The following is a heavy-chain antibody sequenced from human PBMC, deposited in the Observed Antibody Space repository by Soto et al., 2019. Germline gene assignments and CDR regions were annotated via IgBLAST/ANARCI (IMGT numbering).Heavy chain of an antibody. D-gene: IGHD5-12*01. V-gene: IGHV1-3*04. CDR1: GYTFTNYA. CDR3: ARVSGYYLPDY. Sequence: ASVKVSCKASGYTFTNYAMHWVRQAPGQRLEWMGWINTGNGNTKYSQKFQGRVTITRDTSASTAYMELSSLRSEDTAVYYCARVSGYYLPDYWGQGTLVTVSS. J-gene: IGHJ4*02. CDR2: INTGNGNT.